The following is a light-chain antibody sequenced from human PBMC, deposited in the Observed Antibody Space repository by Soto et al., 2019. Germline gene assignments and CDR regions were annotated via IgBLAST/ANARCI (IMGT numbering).Light chain of an antibody. V-gene: IGLV2-8*01. CDR1: SSDVGGYDL. J-gene: IGLJ2*01. CDR2: EVA. Sequence: QSALTQPPSASGSPGQSVTISCTGTSSDVGGYDLVSWYQQHPGKAPKLILYEVAKRPSGVPARFSGSKSGNTASLTVSGLQADDESDYYCSSFAGNNILFGGGTKVTVL. CDR3: SSFAGNNIL.